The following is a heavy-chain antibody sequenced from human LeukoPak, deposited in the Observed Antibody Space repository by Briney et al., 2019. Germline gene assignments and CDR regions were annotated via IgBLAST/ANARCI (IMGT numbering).Heavy chain of an antibody. D-gene: IGHD6-13*01. Sequence: GGSLRLSCAASGFTFSSYGMHWVRQAPGKGLEWVAFIRYDGSNKYYADSVKGRFTISRDNSKNTLYLQMNSLRAEDTAVYYCAKLPSRYSSSWYPPDYWGQGTLVTVSS. V-gene: IGHV3-30*02. J-gene: IGHJ4*02. CDR1: GFTFSSYG. CDR2: IRYDGSNK. CDR3: AKLPSRYSSSWYPPDY.